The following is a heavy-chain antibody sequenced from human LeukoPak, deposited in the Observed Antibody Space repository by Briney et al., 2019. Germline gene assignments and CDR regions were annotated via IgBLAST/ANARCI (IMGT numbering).Heavy chain of an antibody. J-gene: IGHJ3*02. CDR3: ATSSWTHYYDSSGYYSHDAFDI. D-gene: IGHD3-22*01. CDR2: FDPEDGET. V-gene: IGHV1-24*01. CDR1: GYTLTELS. Sequence: GASVKVSCKVSGYTLTELSMHWVRLAPGKGLEWMGGFDPEDGETIYAQKFQGRVTMTEDTSTDTAYMELSSLRSEDTAVYYCATSSWTHYYDSSGYYSHDAFDIWGQGTMVTVSS.